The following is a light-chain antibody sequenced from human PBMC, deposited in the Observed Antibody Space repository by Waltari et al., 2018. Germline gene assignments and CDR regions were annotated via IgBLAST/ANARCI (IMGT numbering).Light chain of an antibody. CDR2: KAS. CDR3: QQYFSGCT. V-gene: IGKV1-5*03. Sequence: DIQMTQSPSTLSASVGDRVTITCRASQSIVSWVAWYQQKPGKAPKLLIDKASSLQSGVPSTFSGSGSRTDFTLTISSLQPDDFATYYCQQYFSGCTFGQGTNLEIK. CDR1: QSIVSW. J-gene: IGKJ2*02.